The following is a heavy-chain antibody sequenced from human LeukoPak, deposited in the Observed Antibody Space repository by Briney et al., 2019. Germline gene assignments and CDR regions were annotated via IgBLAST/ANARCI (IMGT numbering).Heavy chain of an antibody. D-gene: IGHD3-9*01. Sequence: SETLSLTCTVSGGSISSSSYYWGWIRQPPGKGLEWIGSIYYSGSTYYNPSLKSRVTISVDTSKNQFSLKLSSVTAADTAVYYCARDTYYDILTGYYTFDYWGQGTLVTVSP. J-gene: IGHJ4*02. CDR2: IYYSGST. V-gene: IGHV4-39*02. CDR3: ARDTYYDILTGYYTFDY. CDR1: GGSISSSSYY.